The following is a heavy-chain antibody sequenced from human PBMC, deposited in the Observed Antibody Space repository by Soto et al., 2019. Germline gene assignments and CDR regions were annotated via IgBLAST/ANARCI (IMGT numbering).Heavy chain of an antibody. CDR2: ISYDGTKT. V-gene: IGHV3-30-3*01. J-gene: IGHJ4*01. CDR1: GFAFSTYS. D-gene: IGHD3-16*01. CDR3: TRGDTSTWGDH. Sequence: QVQLVESGGGVVQPGTSLRLSCVASGFAFSTYSMHWVRQAPDKGLEWVAVISYDGTKTYYADSVRGRFSISRDNSKNTLFLQMSGLRNEDTAIYYCTRGDTSTWGDHWGQEPYSPSPQ.